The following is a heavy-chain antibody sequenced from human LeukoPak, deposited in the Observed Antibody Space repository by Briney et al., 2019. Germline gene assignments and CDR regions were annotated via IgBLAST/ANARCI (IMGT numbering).Heavy chain of an antibody. D-gene: IGHD3-10*01. CDR1: GFTVSSNY. J-gene: IGHJ4*02. CDR3: AKEGYYGSGSSDY. CDR2: ISGSGGST. Sequence: PGGSLRLSCAASGFTVSSNYINWVRQAPGKGLEWVLAISGSGGSTYYADSVKGRFTISRDNFKNTLYLQMNSLRAEDTAVYYCAKEGYYGSGSSDYWGQGTLVTVSS. V-gene: IGHV3-23*01.